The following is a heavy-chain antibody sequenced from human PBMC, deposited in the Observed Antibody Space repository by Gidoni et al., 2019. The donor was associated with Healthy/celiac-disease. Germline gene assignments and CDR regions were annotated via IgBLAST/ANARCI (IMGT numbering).Heavy chain of an antibody. D-gene: IGHD3-22*01. CDR3: FSDDSSGYGGY. Sequence: EVQLVEPGGGLLQPGGSLRLSCADSGFTVSSNYMSWVRQAPGKGLEWVSVIYSGGSTYYADSVKGRFTISRDNSKNTLYLQMNSLRAEDTAVYYCFSDDSSGYGGYWGQGTLVTVSS. CDR2: IYSGGST. V-gene: IGHV3-53*01. J-gene: IGHJ4*02. CDR1: GFTVSSNY.